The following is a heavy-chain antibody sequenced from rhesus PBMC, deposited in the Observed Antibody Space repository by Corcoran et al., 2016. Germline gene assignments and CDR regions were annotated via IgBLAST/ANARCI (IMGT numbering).Heavy chain of an antibody. J-gene: IGHJ4*01. CDR1: GGSISRSY. Sequence: QVQLQESGPGLVKPSEPLSLTCAVSGGSISRSYWRWIRQAPGKGLEWIGRIDSRGSTYYNPSLKSRVTLSVDTSKDQFSLKLSSVTAADTAVYYCARLGDYWGQGVLVTVSS. V-gene: IGHV4S11*01. CDR2: IDSRGST. CDR3: ARLGDY.